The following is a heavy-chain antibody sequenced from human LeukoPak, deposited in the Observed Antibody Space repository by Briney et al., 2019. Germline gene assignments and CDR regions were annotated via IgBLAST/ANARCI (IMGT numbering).Heavy chain of an antibody. CDR2: ISGSSSYI. CDR3: ASVPGETKKRAIDY. Sequence: PGGSLRLSCAASGFSFSSYSMNWVRQAPGKGLEWVSAISGSSSYIYYADSVKGRFTISRDNAKNSVDLQMNSLRAEDTAFYYCASVPGETKKRAIDYWGQGTLVTVS. CDR1: GFSFSSYS. D-gene: IGHD3-10*01. J-gene: IGHJ4*02. V-gene: IGHV3-21*01.